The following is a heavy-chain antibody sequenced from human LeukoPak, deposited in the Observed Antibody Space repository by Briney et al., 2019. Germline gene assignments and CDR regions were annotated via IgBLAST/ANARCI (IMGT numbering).Heavy chain of an antibody. CDR2: INPNSGGT. D-gene: IGHD3-22*01. J-gene: IGHJ4*02. V-gene: IGHV1-2*02. CDR3: ASQPPPYSSGYGYYFDY. CDR1: GYTFTGYY. Sequence: ASVKVSCKASGYTFTGYYMHWVRQAPGQGLEWMGWINPNSGGTNYAQKFQGRVTMTRDTSISTAYMELSRLGSDDTAVYYCASQPPPYSSGYGYYFDYWGQGTLVTVSS.